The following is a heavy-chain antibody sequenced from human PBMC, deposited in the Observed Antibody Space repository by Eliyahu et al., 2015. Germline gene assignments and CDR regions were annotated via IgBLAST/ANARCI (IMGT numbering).Heavy chain of an antibody. D-gene: IGHD6-13*01. CDR1: GFNLSSHG. CDR2: IWFDGINT. V-gene: IGHV3-33*01. J-gene: IGHJ6*03. CDR3: ARVPLAAAGMRYMDV. Sequence: QVQLVESGGGVVQPGKSLRLSCAASGFNLSSHGMHWVRQAPGKGLEGVAVIWFDGINTYYADSVKGRFTISRDNSKNTLYLQMKSLRVEDTAVYYCARVPLAAAGMRYMDVWGKGTTVTVSS.